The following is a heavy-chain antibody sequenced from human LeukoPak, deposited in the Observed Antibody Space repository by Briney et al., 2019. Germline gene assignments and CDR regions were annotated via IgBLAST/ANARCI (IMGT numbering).Heavy chain of an antibody. Sequence: GGSLTLSCSASGFTFNSYPVHWVRQAPGKGLEYVSGISRNGGSTYYADSVKGRFTISRDNSKNTLYLQMSSRRAEDTAVYYCVKESGFMVAPNSAFDIWSQGTMVTVSS. D-gene: IGHD4/OR15-4a*01. V-gene: IGHV3-64D*06. CDR1: GFTFNSYP. J-gene: IGHJ3*02. CDR3: VKESGFMVAPNSAFDI. CDR2: ISRNGGST.